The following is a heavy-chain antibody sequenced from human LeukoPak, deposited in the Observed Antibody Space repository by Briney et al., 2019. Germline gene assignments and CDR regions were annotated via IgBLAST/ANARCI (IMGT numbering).Heavy chain of an antibody. CDR2: IHPGDSDT. J-gene: IGHJ5*02. V-gene: IGHV5-51*01. D-gene: IGHD4-17*01. CDR1: GYSFTSYW. Sequence: GESLKISCKGSGYSFTSYWIGWVRQMPGKGLEWMGIIHPGDSDTRYSPSFQGQVTISADKSISTAYLQWSSLKASDTAMYYCAREGDYGDIGVGNWFDPWGQGTLVTVSS. CDR3: AREGDYGDIGVGNWFDP.